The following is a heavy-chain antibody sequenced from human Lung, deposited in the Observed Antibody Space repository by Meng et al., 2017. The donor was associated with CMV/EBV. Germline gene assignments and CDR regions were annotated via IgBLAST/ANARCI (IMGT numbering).Heavy chain of an antibody. D-gene: IGHD3-16*01. CDR3: ARHNYLWGSYPLDY. Sequence: GESLKISCAASGFTFSSYTMNWVRQAPGKGLEWVSSISTRSSYIYYADSVKGRFTVSRDNAKNSLYLQMNSLRAEDTAVYYCARHNYLWGSYPLDYWGQGTVVTVSS. CDR2: ISTRSSYI. CDR1: GFTFSSYT. V-gene: IGHV3-21*01. J-gene: IGHJ4*02.